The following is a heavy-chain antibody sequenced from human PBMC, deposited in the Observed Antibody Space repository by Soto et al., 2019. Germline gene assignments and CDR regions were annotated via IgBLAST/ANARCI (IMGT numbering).Heavy chain of an antibody. Sequence: GGSLRLSCAASGFTFSSYAMSWVRQAPGKGLEWVSAISGSGGSTYYADSVKGRFTISRDNSKNTLYLQMNSLRAEDSAVYYCAKGLPYYYDSSGYYPYYYGMDVWGQGTTVTVSS. D-gene: IGHD3-22*01. CDR3: AKGLPYYYDSSGYYPYYYGMDV. J-gene: IGHJ6*02. V-gene: IGHV3-23*01. CDR1: GFTFSSYA. CDR2: ISGSGGST.